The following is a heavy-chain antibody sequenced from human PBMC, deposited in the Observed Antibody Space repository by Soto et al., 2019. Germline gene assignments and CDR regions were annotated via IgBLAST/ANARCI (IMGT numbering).Heavy chain of an antibody. CDR3: AKDHREGYAYGYLVSD. CDR1: GFTFSSYA. Sequence: GGSLRLSCADSGFTFSSYAMSWVRQAPGKGLEWVSAISGSGGSTYYAESVKGRFTISRDNSKKTLFLQMESLGADDSAMYYCAKDHREGYAYGYLVSDWGQGTLVTVSS. J-gene: IGHJ4*02. D-gene: IGHD5-18*01. CDR2: ISGSGGST. V-gene: IGHV3-23*01.